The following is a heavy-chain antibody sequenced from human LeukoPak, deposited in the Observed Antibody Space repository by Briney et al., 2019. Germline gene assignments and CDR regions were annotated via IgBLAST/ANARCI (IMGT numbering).Heavy chain of an antibody. CDR1: GYIFTGYY. CDR2: INPNSGGA. J-gene: IGHJ5*02. V-gene: IGHV1-2*02. CDR3: ARGPPEYCSGGTCYSGRNWFDP. Sequence: ASVKVSCKASGYIFTGYYMHWVRQATGQGLEWMGWINPNSGGADYAQKFQGRVTMTRDTSISTVYMTLSSLRSDDTAVYYCARGPPEYCSGGTCYSGRNWFDPWGQGTLVTVSS. D-gene: IGHD2-15*01.